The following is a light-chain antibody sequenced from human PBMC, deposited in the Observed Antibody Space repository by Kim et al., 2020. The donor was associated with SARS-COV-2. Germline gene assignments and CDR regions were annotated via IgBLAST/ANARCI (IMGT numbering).Light chain of an antibody. CDR2: DAS. Sequence: EIVLTQSPATLSLSPGERATLSCRASQSVSSYLAWYQQKPGQAPRLLIYDASNRATGIPARFSGSGSGTDFTLTISSLEPEDFAVYYCQQRSYWPPTFGGGTKVDIK. V-gene: IGKV3-11*01. J-gene: IGKJ4*01. CDR1: QSVSSY. CDR3: QQRSYWPPT.